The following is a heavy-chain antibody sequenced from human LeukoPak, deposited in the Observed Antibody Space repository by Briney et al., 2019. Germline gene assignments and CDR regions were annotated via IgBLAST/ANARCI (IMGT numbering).Heavy chain of an antibody. D-gene: IGHD4-17*01. CDR3: ARDYGDYVDWFDP. J-gene: IGHJ5*02. V-gene: IGHV3-7*01. Sequence: GGSLRLSCAASGFTFSNYWMSWVRQAPGKGLEWVANIKQDGSEKYYVDSVKGRFTISRDNSKNTLYLQMNSLRAEDTAVYYCARDYGDYVDWFDPWGQGTLVTVSS. CDR2: IKQDGSEK. CDR1: GFTFSNYW.